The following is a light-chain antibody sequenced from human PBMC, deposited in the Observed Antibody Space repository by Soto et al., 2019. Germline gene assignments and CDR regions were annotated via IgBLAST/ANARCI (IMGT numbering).Light chain of an antibody. CDR2: GAS. V-gene: IGKV3-20*01. J-gene: IGKJ1*01. CDR1: QSVSRSY. Sequence: EIVLTQSPGTLSLSPGERATLSCRASQSVSRSYLAWYQQKPGQAPRLLIYGASSRATGIPDRFSGSGSGTDFTLTISRLEPEDFAVYYCRQYGSSPLTFGQGTKVEIK. CDR3: RQYGSSPLT.